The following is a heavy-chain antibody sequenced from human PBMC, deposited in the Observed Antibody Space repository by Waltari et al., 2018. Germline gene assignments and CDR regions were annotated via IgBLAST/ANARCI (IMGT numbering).Heavy chain of an antibody. D-gene: IGHD6-13*01. CDR3: ARLRSSWYYFDP. V-gene: IGHV4-39*01. J-gene: IGHJ5*02. CDR1: GDSIGSPTYY. Sequence: QLQLQESGPGLVKPSETLSLTCAVSGDSIGSPTYYWAWVRQPPGKGLEWIGHIFHSGNTYYNPSLKSRPTISVDTSKNQFSLKVDSVTAADTAIYYCARLRSSWYYFDPWGQGILVTVSS. CDR2: IFHSGNT.